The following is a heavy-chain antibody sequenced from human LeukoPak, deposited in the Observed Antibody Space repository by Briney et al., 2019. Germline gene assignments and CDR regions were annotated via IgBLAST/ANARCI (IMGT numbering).Heavy chain of an antibody. D-gene: IGHD4-17*01. J-gene: IGHJ6*02. Sequence: GGSLRLSCAASGFTFSSYGMHWVRQAPGKGLEWVAVIWYDGSNKYYADSVKGRFTISRDNSKNTLYLQMNSLRAEDTAVYYCARDTGGPHPYYYYGMDVWGQGTTVTVSS. CDR2: IWYDGSNK. V-gene: IGHV3-33*01. CDR3: ARDTGGPHPYYYYGMDV. CDR1: GFTFSSYG.